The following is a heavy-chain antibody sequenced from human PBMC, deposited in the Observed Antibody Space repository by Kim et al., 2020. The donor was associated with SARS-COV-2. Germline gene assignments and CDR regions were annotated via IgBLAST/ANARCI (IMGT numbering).Heavy chain of an antibody. J-gene: IGHJ6*02. V-gene: IGHV3-15*01. D-gene: IGHD3-22*01. CDR3: TTEYYYDSTVRYYYGMDV. CDR2: IKSKTDGGTT. Sequence: GGSLRLSCAASGFTFSNAWMSWVRQAPGKGLEWVGRIKSKTDGGTTDYAAPVKGRFTISRDDSKNTLYLQMNSLKTEDTAVYYCTTEYYYDSTVRYYYGMDVWCQGTTVTVSS. CDR1: GFTFSNAW.